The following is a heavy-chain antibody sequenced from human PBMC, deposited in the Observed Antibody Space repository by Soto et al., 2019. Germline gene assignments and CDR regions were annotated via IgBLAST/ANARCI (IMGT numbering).Heavy chain of an antibody. J-gene: IGHJ4*02. CDR2: LKPDGSEK. V-gene: IGHV3-7*03. CDR3: TRGAAVAGIDY. Sequence: EVQLVQSGGGLVQPGGSLRLSCAAAGFTLSTYWMSWVRQAPGKGLEWVANLKPDGSEKYYGDSVKGRFTISRDDAENSLYLQMTSLRVEDTAMYYCTRGAAVAGIDYWGQGTLVTVSS. D-gene: IGHD6-19*01. CDR1: GFTLSTYW.